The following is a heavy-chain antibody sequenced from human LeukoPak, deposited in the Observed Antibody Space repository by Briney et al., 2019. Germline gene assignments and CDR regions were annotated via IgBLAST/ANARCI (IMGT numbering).Heavy chain of an antibody. V-gene: IGHV4-59*01. Sequence: SETLSLTCTVSGGSISSYYWSWLRQPPGKGLEWIGYMSDSGSTNYNPSLKSRVTISVDTSKNQFSLRLSSVTAADTAVYYCAAQYSGYVRLDYWGQGTLVTVSS. D-gene: IGHD5-12*01. J-gene: IGHJ4*02. CDR2: MSDSGST. CDR3: AAQYSGYVRLDY. CDR1: GGSISSYY.